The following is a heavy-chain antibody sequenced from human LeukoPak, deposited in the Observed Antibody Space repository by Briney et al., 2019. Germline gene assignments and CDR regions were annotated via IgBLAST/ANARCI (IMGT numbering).Heavy chain of an antibody. CDR1: GGSISSSNW. CDR2: IYHSGST. V-gene: IGHV4-4*02. J-gene: IGHJ5*02. CDR3: ARAVENNTGGITMVRGHGGPFDP. Sequence: PSETLSLTCAVSGGSISSSNWWSWVRQPPGKGLEWIGEIYHSGSTNYNPSLKSRVTISVDKSKNQFSLKLSSVTAADTAVYYCARAVENNTGGITMVRGHGGPFDPWGQGTLVTVSS. D-gene: IGHD3-10*01.